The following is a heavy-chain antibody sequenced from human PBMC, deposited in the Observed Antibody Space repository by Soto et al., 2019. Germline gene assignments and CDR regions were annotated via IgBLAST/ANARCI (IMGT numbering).Heavy chain of an antibody. CDR1: GYTFTSYG. J-gene: IGHJ4*02. CDR2: ISAYNGNT. Sequence: QVQLVQSGAEVKKPGASVKVSCKASGYTFTSYGISWVRQAPGQGLEWMGWISAYNGNTKYAQKLQGRVTTTTDTSTSTANRELRSLRPDDTDVYYCARDLGGSYYAPVDYWGQGTLVTVSS. D-gene: IGHD1-26*01. V-gene: IGHV1-18*01. CDR3: ARDLGGSYYAPVDY.